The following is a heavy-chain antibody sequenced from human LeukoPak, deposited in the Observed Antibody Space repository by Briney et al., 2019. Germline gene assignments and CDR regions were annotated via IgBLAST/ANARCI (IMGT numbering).Heavy chain of an antibody. CDR3: AAGYSGYDAVDY. CDR2: IYYSGST. CDR1: GGRISNYY. D-gene: IGHD5-12*01. Sequence: SETLSLTCTVTGGRISNYYWSWIRQLPGKGLEWIGYIYYSGSTNYNPSLKSRVTISVDTSKNQFSLKLSSVTAADTAVYYCAAGYSGYDAVDYWGQGTLVTVSS. V-gene: IGHV4-59*01. J-gene: IGHJ4*02.